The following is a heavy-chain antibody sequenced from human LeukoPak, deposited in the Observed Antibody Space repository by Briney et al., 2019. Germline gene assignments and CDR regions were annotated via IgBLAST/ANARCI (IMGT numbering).Heavy chain of an antibody. V-gene: IGHV3-23*01. CDR2: ITSSGGST. D-gene: IGHD2-8*02. J-gene: IGHJ3*02. CDR3: AKGSLTIWYAFDI. Sequence: GASLRLSCAASGFTFSSYAMSWVRQAPGKGLEWDSTITSSGGSTYYADSVKGRFTISRDNSKNTLFLQTNSLRAEDTAVYYCAKGSLTIWYAFDIWGQGTMVTVSS. CDR1: GFTFSSYA.